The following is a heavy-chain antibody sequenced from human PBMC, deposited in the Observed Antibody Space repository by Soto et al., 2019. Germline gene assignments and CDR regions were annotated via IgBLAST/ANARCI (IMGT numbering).Heavy chain of an antibody. Sequence: RASVKVSCKASGFTFTSSAVQWVRQARGQRLEWIGWIVVGSGNTNYAQKFQERVTITRDMSTSTAYMELRRLRSEDTAVYYCAAEGIPIAAAGNPYGMDVWGQGTTVTVSS. CDR2: IVVGSGNT. J-gene: IGHJ6*02. V-gene: IGHV1-58*01. CDR1: GFTFTSSA. D-gene: IGHD6-13*01. CDR3: AAEGIPIAAAGNPYGMDV.